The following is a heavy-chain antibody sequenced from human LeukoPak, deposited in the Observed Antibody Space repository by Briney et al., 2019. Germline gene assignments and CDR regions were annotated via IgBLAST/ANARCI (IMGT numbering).Heavy chain of an antibody. D-gene: IGHD5-18*01. J-gene: IGHJ4*02. CDR2: INTSVGNT. CDR1: GFNLTNYF. CDR3: ARVVAGYSYGGGYDY. V-gene: IGHV1-46*01. Sequence: ASVKVSCKASGFNLTNYFIHWVRQAPGQGLEWMGIINTSVGNTINSQRFKGKLTMTRDMSTNIVDMELSSLRSEDTALYYCARVVAGYSYGGGYDYWGQGTLVTVS.